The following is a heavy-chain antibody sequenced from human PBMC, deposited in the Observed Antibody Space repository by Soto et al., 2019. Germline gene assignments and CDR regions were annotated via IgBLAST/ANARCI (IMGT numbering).Heavy chain of an antibody. CDR1: GFTFSSFG. J-gene: IGHJ4*02. CDR2: ISYDGSNK. V-gene: IGHV3-30*18. D-gene: IGHD6-19*01. Sequence: GGSLRLCCAASGFTFSSFGMHWVRQAPGKGLEWVALISYDGSNKYYADSVKGRFTISRDKSKNTLYLQMNSLRAEDTAVYYCAKDRGWSSADLDYWGQGTLVTVSS. CDR3: AKDRGWSSADLDY.